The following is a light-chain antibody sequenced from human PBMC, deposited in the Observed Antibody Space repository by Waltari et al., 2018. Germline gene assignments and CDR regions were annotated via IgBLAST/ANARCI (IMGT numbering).Light chain of an antibody. CDR3: QQSSSTPQDA. J-gene: IGKJ2*01. CDR2: AAS. Sequence: DIQMTQSPSSLSASVGDRVTITCRASQSINKYLNWYQQKPGKAPNLLIYAASSLHSGVPSRFRSSGSGTDFTLTSSSLQAEDVATYYCQQSSSTPQDAFGQGTKLEIK. V-gene: IGKV1-39*01. CDR1: QSINKY.